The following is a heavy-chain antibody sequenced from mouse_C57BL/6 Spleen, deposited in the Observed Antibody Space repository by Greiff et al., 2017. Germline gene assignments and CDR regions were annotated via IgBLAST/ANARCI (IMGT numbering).Heavy chain of an antibody. CDR3: TTDWDEAAY. J-gene: IGHJ3*01. V-gene: IGHV14-4*01. CDR2: IDPENGDT. D-gene: IGHD4-1*01. Sequence: VHVKQSGAELVRPGASVKLSCTASGFNIKDDYMHWVKQRPEQGLEWIGWIDPENGDTEYASKFQGKATITADTSSNTAYLQLSSLTSEDTAVYYCTTDWDEAAYWGQGTLVTVSA. CDR1: GFNIKDDY.